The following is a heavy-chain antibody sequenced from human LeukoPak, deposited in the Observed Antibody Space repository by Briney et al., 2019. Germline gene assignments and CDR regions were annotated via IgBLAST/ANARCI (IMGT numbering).Heavy chain of an antibody. J-gene: IGHJ3*02. CDR1: VYTFTAYS. CDR2: INPNSGGT. Sequence: ASVKVSCKASVYTFTAYSMHWVRQAPGQALEWMGWINPNSGGTNYAQKFQGRVTMTRDTSITTAYMELSRLRSDDTAVYYCARDLDYYGSGSFFNIWGQGTMVTVSS. V-gene: IGHV1-2*02. D-gene: IGHD3-10*01. CDR3: ARDLDYYGSGSFFNI.